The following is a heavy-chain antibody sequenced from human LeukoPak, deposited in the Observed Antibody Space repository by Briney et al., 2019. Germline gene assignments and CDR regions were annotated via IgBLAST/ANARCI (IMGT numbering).Heavy chain of an antibody. V-gene: IGHV1-3*01. CDR2: INAGNGNT. D-gene: IGHD6-13*01. J-gene: IGHJ5*02. CDR3: ARDRLSFSSSINWFDP. CDR1: GYTFTSYA. Sequence: ASVKVSCKASGYTFTSYAMHWVRQAPGQRLEWMGWINAGNGNTKYSQKFQGRVTITRDTSASTAYMELSSLRSEDTAVYYCARDRLSFSSSINWFDPWGREPWSPSPQ.